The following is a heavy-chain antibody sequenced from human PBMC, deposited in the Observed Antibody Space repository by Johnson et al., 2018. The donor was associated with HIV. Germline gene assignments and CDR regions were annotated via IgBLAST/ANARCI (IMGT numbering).Heavy chain of an antibody. CDR3: AKDPGGGSYPIDAFDI. Sequence: VQLVESGGGVVQPGRSLRLSCAASGFTFYSYGMHWVRQAPGKGLEWVAVISYDGSNKYYADSLKGRFTISRDNSKNTLYLQMNSLRAEDTAVYYCAKDPGGGSYPIDAFDIWGQGTMVTVSS. CDR2: ISYDGSNK. D-gene: IGHD1-26*01. J-gene: IGHJ3*02. V-gene: IGHV3-30*18. CDR1: GFTFYSYG.